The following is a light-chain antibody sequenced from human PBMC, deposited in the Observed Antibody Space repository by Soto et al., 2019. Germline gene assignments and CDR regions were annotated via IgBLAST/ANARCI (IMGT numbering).Light chain of an antibody. CDR3: SSYTSSSSYV. CDR2: DAI. J-gene: IGLJ1*01. Sequence: QSALTQPASVSDSPGQSITISCIGTSSDIGAFNHVSWHQQHPGKAPKLIIYDAINRPSGVSNRFSGSKTGNTASLIISGLQAEDEADYYCSSYTSSSSYVFGSGTKLTVL. V-gene: IGLV2-14*03. CDR1: SSDIGAFNH.